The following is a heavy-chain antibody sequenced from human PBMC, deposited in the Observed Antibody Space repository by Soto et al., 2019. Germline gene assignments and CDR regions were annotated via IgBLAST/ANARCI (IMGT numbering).Heavy chain of an antibody. CDR3: ARGHYDILTGYLNYYYYMDV. Sequence: WVRQPPGKGLEWIGEINHSGSTNYNPSLKSRVTISVDTSKNQFSLKLSSVTAADTAVYYCARGHYDILTGYLNYYYYMDVWGKGTTVTVSS. J-gene: IGHJ6*03. V-gene: IGHV4-34*01. CDR2: INHSGST. D-gene: IGHD3-9*01.